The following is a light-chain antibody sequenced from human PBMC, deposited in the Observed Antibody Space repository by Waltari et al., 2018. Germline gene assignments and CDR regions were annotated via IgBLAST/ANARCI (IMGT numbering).Light chain of an antibody. CDR2: GAS. CDR1: QRVSSN. V-gene: IGKV3-15*01. CDR3: QQYNNWRLT. Sequence: EIVMTQSPATLSVSPGERATLSCRASQRVSSNLAWYQQKPGQAPRLPIYGASTRATGIPARFSGSGSGTEFTLTISSLQSEDFAVYYCQQYNNWRLTFGGGTKVEIK. J-gene: IGKJ4*01.